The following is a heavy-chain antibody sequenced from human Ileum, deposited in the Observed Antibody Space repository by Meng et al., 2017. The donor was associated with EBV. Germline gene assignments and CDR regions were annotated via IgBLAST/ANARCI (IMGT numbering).Heavy chain of an antibody. CDR2: VHHSGDT. D-gene: IGHD3-16*01. CDR1: GDSIISYPHW. Sequence: QVQLQESGPGLVKPSXXLXRPCTLSGDSIISYPHWWSWVRQPPGKGLKWIGEVHHSGDTNYNPSFKSRVTMSVETSKNQFSLELTSMTAADTAMYYCARGRDYVFADWGQGTMVTVSS. J-gene: IGHJ4*02. CDR3: ARGRDYVFAD. V-gene: IGHV4-4*02.